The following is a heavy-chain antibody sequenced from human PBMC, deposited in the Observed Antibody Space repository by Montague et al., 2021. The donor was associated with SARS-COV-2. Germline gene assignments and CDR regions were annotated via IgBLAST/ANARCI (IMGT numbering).Heavy chain of an antibody. V-gene: IGHV4-38-2*02. D-gene: IGHD2-21*01. Sequence: SETLSLTCTVSCDSITNNYYWGWIRQPPGKGLEWIGTIYHSGTTYYNPSLKSRVTISVDTSNNQFYLKLTSVTAADTAVYYCARRHIVASNRAFDYWGQGTLVTVSS. J-gene: IGHJ4*02. CDR1: CDSITNNYY. CDR2: IYHSGTT. CDR3: ARRHIVASNRAFDY.